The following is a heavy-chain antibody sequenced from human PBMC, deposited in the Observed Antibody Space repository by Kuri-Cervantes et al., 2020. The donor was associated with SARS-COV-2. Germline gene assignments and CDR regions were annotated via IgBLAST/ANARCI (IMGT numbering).Heavy chain of an antibody. J-gene: IGHJ6*03. CDR3: ARMRDSSGYSVYYYYYMDV. V-gene: IGHV3-30*04. CDR2: ISYDGSNK. D-gene: IGHD3-22*01. CDR1: GFTFSSYA. Sequence: GGSLRLSCAASGFTFSSYAMHWVRQAPGKGLEWVAIISYDGSNKYYADSVKGRFTISRGNAKNSLYLQMNSLRAEDTAVYYCARMRDSSGYSVYYYYYMDVWGKGTTVTVSS.